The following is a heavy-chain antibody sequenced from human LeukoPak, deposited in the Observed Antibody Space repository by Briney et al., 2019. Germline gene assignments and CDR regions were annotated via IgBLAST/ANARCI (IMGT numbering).Heavy chain of an antibody. D-gene: IGHD3-22*01. Sequence: SGTLSLTCTVSGGSISSYYWSWIRQPAGKGLEWIGRIYTSGSTNYNPSLKSRVTMSVDTSKNQFSLKLSSVTAADTAVYYCARFYDSSGYSYYFDYWGQGTLVTVSS. J-gene: IGHJ4*02. CDR1: GGSISSYY. CDR3: ARFYDSSGYSYYFDY. CDR2: IYTSGST. V-gene: IGHV4-4*07.